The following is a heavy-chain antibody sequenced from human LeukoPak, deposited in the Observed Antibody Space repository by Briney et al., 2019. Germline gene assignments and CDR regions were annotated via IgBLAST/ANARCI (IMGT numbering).Heavy chain of an antibody. Sequence: PSETLSLTCTVSGGSISSSSYYRGWIRQPPGKGLEWIGSIYYSGSTYYNPSLKSRVTISVDTSKNQFSLKLSSVTAADTAVYYCARRINTAMVYYFDYWGQGTLVTVSS. CDR3: ARRINTAMVYYFDY. CDR2: IYYSGST. D-gene: IGHD5-18*01. V-gene: IGHV4-39*01. J-gene: IGHJ4*02. CDR1: GGSISSSSYY.